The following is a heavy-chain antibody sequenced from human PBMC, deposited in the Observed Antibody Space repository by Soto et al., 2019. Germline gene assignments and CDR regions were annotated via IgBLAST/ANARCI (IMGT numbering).Heavy chain of an antibody. CDR1: GFTFSNAW. J-gene: IGHJ4*02. Sequence: GGALRLSCAASGFTFSNAWMSWVRQAPGKGLEWVSAISGSGGSTYYADSVKGRFTISRDNSKNTLYLQMNSLRAEDTAVYYCAYSSTPFDYWGQGTLVTVSS. CDR3: AYSSTPFDY. D-gene: IGHD6-13*01. CDR2: ISGSGGST. V-gene: IGHV3-23*01.